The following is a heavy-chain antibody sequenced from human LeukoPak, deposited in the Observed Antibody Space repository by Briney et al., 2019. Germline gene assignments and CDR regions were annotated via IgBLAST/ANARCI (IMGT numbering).Heavy chain of an antibody. V-gene: IGHV4-4*07. CDR3: ARAPYCTNGVCYMRNYFDY. D-gene: IGHD2-8*01. CDR1: GGSLNSNY. Sequence: PSETLSLTCTVSGGSLNSNYWSWIRQPAGKGLEWIGRIYTSGSTNYNPSLKSRVTMSVDTSKNQFSLKLSSVTAADTAVYYCARAPYCTNGVCYMRNYFDYWGQGTLVTVPA. J-gene: IGHJ4*02. CDR2: IYTSGST.